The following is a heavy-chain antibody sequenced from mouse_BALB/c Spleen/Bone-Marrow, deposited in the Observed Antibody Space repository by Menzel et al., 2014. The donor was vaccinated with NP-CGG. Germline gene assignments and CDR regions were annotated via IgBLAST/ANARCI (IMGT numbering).Heavy chain of an antibody. J-gene: IGHJ4*01. CDR2: ISDGGSYT. CDR1: GFTFSDYY. CDR3: AREVSMDY. V-gene: IGHV5-4*02. Sequence: EVKLVESGGGLVKPGGSLKLSCAASGFTFSDYYMYWVRQTPEKRLEWVATISDGGSYTYYPDSVKGRFTISRDNAKNNLSLQLSSLKSEDTAMYYCAREVSMDYWGQGTSVTVSS.